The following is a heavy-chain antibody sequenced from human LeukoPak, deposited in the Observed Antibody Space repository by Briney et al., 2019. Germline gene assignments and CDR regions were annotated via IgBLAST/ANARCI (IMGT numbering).Heavy chain of an antibody. Sequence: SETLSLTCTVSGGSISSSSYYCGWIRQPPGKGLEWIGSIYYSGSTYYNPSLKSRVTISVDTSKNQFSLKLSSVTAADTAVYYCARATKSSGLDPWGQGTLVTVSS. V-gene: IGHV4-39*07. CDR3: ARATKSSGLDP. CDR2: IYYSGST. J-gene: IGHJ5*02. CDR1: GGSISSSSYY. D-gene: IGHD1-1*01.